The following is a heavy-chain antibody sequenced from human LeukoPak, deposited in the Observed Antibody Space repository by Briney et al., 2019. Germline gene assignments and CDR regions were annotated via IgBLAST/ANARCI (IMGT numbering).Heavy chain of an antibody. D-gene: IGHD6-13*01. CDR1: GDSFSYFY. V-gene: IGHV4-59*01. CDR3: AGGVVAAAGRTFDF. Sequence: SETLSLTCTVSGDSFSYFYWSWIRQPPGKGLEWIGYIYNSGSTNYNPSLKSRVTISLDTSKNQLSLKLSSVTAADTAVYYCAGGVVAAAGRTFDFWGQGTLVTVSS. CDR2: IYNSGST. J-gene: IGHJ4*02.